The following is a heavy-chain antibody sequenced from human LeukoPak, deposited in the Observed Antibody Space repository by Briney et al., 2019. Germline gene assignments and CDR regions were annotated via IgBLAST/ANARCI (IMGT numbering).Heavy chain of an antibody. Sequence: GGSLRLSCAASGFTFSSYAMSWVRQAPGKGLEWVSAISGSGGSTYYADSVKGRFTISRDNSKNTLYLQMNSLRAEDTAVFYCAKVPAAYNWFDPWGQGTLVTVSS. CDR1: GFTFSSYA. CDR2: ISGSGGST. D-gene: IGHD2-2*01. J-gene: IGHJ5*02. CDR3: AKVPAAYNWFDP. V-gene: IGHV3-23*01.